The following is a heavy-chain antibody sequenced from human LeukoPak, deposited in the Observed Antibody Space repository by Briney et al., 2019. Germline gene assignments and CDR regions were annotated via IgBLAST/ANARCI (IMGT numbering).Heavy chain of an antibody. Sequence: SETLSLTCAVYGESFSGYYWSWIRQPPGKGLEWIGEIHHSGSTNYNPSLKSRVTISVDTSKNQFSLKLSSVTAADTAVYYCARGVAAAGTRWFDPWGQGTLVTVSS. CDR2: IHHSGST. CDR1: GESFSGYY. V-gene: IGHV4-34*01. D-gene: IGHD6-13*01. CDR3: ARGVAAAGTRWFDP. J-gene: IGHJ5*02.